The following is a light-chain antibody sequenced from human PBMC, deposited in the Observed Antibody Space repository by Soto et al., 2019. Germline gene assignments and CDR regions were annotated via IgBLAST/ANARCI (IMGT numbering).Light chain of an antibody. CDR3: QQSDDSPWT. CDR1: QSVSANY. V-gene: IGKV3-20*01. CDR2: GAS. J-gene: IGKJ1*01. Sequence: EIVLTQSPVTLSLSPGERATLSCRASQSVSANYLGWYQQKPGQAPRLLIYGASSRATGIPDRFSGSGSGTDFTLTISRVEPEDFAVYYCQQSDDSPWTFGQGTTVEI.